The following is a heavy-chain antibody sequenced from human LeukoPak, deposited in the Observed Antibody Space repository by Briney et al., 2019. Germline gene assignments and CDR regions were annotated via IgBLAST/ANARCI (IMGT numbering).Heavy chain of an antibody. CDR3: ARVVATITPYFDY. CDR1: GFTVSSYW. J-gene: IGHJ4*02. Sequence: PGGSLRRSCAAAGFTVSSYWMSWVRQAPGKGLELVANIKQDGSEKYYVDSVKGRCTISRDNAENSLYLQMNSLRAEDTAVYYCARVVATITPYFDYWGQGTLVTVSS. D-gene: IGHD5-12*01. V-gene: IGHV3-7*01. CDR2: IKQDGSEK.